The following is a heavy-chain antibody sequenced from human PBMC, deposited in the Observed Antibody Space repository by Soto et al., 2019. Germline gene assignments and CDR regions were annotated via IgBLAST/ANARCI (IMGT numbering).Heavy chain of an antibody. CDR2: INPRGGDT. J-gene: IGHJ5*02. CDR1: GYTFISYY. Sequence: ASVKVSCKASGYTFISYYMHWVRQAPGQGLEWMGTINPRGGDTRYAQKFEGRVTMSRDMSTSTVYMEVHSLRSDDTAVYYCARGSPSSTGLGWFDPWGLGTLVTVSS. CDR3: ARGSPSSTGLGWFDP. D-gene: IGHD2-2*01. V-gene: IGHV1-46*01.